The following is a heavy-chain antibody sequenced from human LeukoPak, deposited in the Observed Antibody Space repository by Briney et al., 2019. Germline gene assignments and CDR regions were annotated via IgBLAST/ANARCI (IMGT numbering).Heavy chain of an antibody. D-gene: IGHD5-12*01. CDR1: GFTFSTYG. J-gene: IGHJ4*02. CDR2: ISYDVSNK. V-gene: IGHV3-30*03. Sequence: GGSLRLSCAASGFTFSTYGMHWVRQAPGKGLEWVAVISYDVSNKYYADSVKGRFTISRDNSKNTLYLQMNSLRAEDTAVYYCASIRGYSGYAGYFGCWGQGTLVTVSS. CDR3: ASIRGYSGYAGYFGC.